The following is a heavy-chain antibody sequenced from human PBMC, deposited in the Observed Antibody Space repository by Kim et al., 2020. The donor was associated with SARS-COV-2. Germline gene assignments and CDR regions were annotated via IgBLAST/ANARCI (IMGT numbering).Heavy chain of an antibody. CDR2: ISTNTGNP. J-gene: IGHJ4*02. V-gene: IGHV7-4-1*02. Sequence: ASVKVSCKASGYTFSSYAMNWVRQAPGQGLEWMGWISTNTGNPTYAQGFTGRFVFSLDTSVSTAYLQISSLKAEDTAVYYCARGSGGWFGELCDYWGQGTLVTVSS. D-gene: IGHD3-10*01. CDR3: ARGSGGWFGELCDY. CDR1: GYTFSSYA.